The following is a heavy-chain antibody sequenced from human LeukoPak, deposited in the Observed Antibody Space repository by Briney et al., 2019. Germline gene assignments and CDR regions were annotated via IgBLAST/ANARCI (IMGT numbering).Heavy chain of an antibody. CDR2: IIPIFGTA. D-gene: IGHD4-17*01. CDR1: GGTFSSYG. CDR3: ARANGDYSWSGGMDV. J-gene: IGHJ6*02. Sequence: SVKVSCKASGGTFSSYGISWVRQAPGQGLEWMGGIIPIFGTANYAQKFQGRVTTTADESTSTAYMELSSLRSEDTAVYYCARANGDYSWSGGMDVWGQGTTVTVSS. V-gene: IGHV1-69*13.